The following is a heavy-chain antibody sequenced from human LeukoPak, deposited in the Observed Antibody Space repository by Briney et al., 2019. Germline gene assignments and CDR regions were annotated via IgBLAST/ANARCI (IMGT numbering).Heavy chain of an antibody. V-gene: IGHV3-21*01. Sequence: GGSPRLSCAASGFTFSSYSMNWVCQAPGKGLEWVSSISSSSSYIYYADSVKGRFTISRDNAKNSLYLQMNGVRAEDTAVYYCARGVRYSGYDYDYWGQGTLVTVSS. CDR1: GFTFSSYS. D-gene: IGHD5-12*01. CDR3: ARGVRYSGYDYDY. CDR2: ISSSSSYI. J-gene: IGHJ4*02.